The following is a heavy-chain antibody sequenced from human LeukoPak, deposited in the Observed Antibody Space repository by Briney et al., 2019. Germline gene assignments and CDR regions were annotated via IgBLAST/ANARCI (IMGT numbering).Heavy chain of an antibody. J-gene: IGHJ3*02. CDR2: ISSSSIYI. D-gene: IGHD2-15*01. Sequence: GGSLRLSCAASGFTFSSYEMNWVRQAPGKGLEWVSSISSSSIYIYYADSVKGRFTISRDNAKNSLYLQMTSLRADDTAVYYCARETYCSGGSCYKGNAFDIWGQGTMVTVSS. CDR3: ARETYCSGGSCYKGNAFDI. CDR1: GFTFSSYE. V-gene: IGHV3-21*01.